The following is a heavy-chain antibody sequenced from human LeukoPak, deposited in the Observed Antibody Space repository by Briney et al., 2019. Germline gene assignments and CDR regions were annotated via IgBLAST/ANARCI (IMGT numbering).Heavy chain of an antibody. CDR1: GGSISSGDYY. V-gene: IGHV4-30-4*01. CDR2: IYYSGST. D-gene: IGHD3-22*01. J-gene: IGHJ4*02. CDR3: ARGDYYDSSGYYPFDY. Sequence: SETLSLTCTVSGGSISSGDYYWSRIRQPPGKGLEWIGYIYYSGSTYYNPSLKSRVTISVDTSKNQFSLKLSSVTAADTAVYYCARGDYYDSSGYYPFDYWGQGTLVTVSS.